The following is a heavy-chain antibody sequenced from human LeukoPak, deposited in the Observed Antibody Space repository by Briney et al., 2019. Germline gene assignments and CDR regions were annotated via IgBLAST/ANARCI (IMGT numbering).Heavy chain of an antibody. D-gene: IGHD6-19*01. CDR2: ISYDGTNE. Sequence: GGSLRLSCAASRFTFSSYAMHWVRQAPGKGLEWVAAISYDGTNEYHADSVKGRFTISRDNSKNTLYLQMNSLRAEDTAIYYCARDRIAVAGMGAFQHGGQGTLVTVSA. CDR1: RFTFSSYA. V-gene: IGHV3-30*04. J-gene: IGHJ1*01. CDR3: ARDRIAVAGMGAFQH.